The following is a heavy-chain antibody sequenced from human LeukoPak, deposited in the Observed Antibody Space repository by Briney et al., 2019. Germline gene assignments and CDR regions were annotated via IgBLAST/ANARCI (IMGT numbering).Heavy chain of an antibody. CDR2: IIPIFGTA. V-gene: IGHV1-69*05. CDR1: GGTFSSYA. J-gene: IGHJ5*02. Sequence: SVKVSFKASGGTFSSYAISWVRQAPGRGLEWMGGIIPIFGTANYAQKFQGRVTITTDESTSTAYMELSSLRSEDTAVYYCASITGTTRLNWFDPWGQGTLVSVSS. CDR3: ASITGTTRLNWFDP. D-gene: IGHD1-7*01.